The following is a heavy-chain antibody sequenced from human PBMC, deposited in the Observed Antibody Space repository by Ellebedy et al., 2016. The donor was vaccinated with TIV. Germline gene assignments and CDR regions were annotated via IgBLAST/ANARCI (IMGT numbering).Heavy chain of an antibody. Sequence: GGSLRLSXAASGFTFSSYAMHWVRQAPGKGLEWVSAISGSGGSTYYADSVKGRFTISRDNSKNTLYLQMNSLRAEDTAVYYCAKDYLARAYYFDYWGQGTLVTVSS. CDR1: GFTFSSYA. V-gene: IGHV3-23*01. J-gene: IGHJ4*02. D-gene: IGHD3-16*01. CDR3: AKDYLARAYYFDY. CDR2: ISGSGGST.